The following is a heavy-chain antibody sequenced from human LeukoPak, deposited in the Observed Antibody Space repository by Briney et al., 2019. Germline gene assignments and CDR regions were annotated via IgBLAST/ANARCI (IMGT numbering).Heavy chain of an antibody. CDR2: LIENGATT. J-gene: IGHJ6*02. D-gene: IGHD3-3*01. Sequence: GGSLRLSCAASGFTFSSHAMSWVRRAPGKGLEWVSGLIENGATTYYADSVKGRFTISRDDSRNTMYLQMNSLRVEDTAVYYCAKSTGIFGEYYYGMDVWGQGTTVTVSS. CDR3: AKSTGIFGEYYYGMDV. V-gene: IGHV3-23*01. CDR1: GFTFSSHA.